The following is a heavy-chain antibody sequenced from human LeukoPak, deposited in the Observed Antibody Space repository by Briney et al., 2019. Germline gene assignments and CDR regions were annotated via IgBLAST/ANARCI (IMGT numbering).Heavy chain of an antibody. D-gene: IGHD3-22*01. CDR2: IYYSGST. CDR1: GGPISSSSYY. V-gene: IGHV4-39*07. CDR3: AASPAGYYYDSSGRFDY. Sequence: PSETLSLTCIVSGGPISSSSYYWGWIRQPPGKGLEWIGSIYYSGSTYYNPSLKSRVTISVDTSKNQFSLKLSSVTAADTAVYYCAASPAGYYYDSSGRFDYWGQGTLVTVSS. J-gene: IGHJ4*02.